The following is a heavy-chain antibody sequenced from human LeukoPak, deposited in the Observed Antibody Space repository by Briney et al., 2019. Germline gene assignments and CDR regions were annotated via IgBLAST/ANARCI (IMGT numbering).Heavy chain of an antibody. J-gene: IGHJ4*02. Sequence: SFSTYGMTWVRQAPGKGLEWVGSIYYSGSTYYNPSLKSRVTISIDTSKNQFSLRLTSVTAADTAVYFCARPRLLFGSGPILVWGQGTLVTVSS. D-gene: IGHD3-10*01. CDR3: ARPRLLFGSGPILV. CDR2: IYYSGST. V-gene: IGHV4-39*07. CDR1: SFSTYG.